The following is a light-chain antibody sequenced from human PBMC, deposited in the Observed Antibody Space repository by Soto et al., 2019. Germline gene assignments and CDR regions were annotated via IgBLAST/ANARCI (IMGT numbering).Light chain of an antibody. V-gene: IGLV1-40*01. CDR1: SSNIGAGYD. CDR3: QSYDSSLKV. Sequence: QAVVTQPPSVSGAPGQRVTISCTGSSSNIGAGYDVHWYQQLPGTAPKLLIYGNSNRPSGVPDRFSGSKSGTSASLAITGLQAEDEADYYCQSYDSSLKVFGTGTKLTVL. J-gene: IGLJ1*01. CDR2: GNS.